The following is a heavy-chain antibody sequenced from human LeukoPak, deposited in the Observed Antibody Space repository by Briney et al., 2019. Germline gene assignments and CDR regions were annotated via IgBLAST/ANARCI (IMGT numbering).Heavy chain of an antibody. CDR3: ARGADCSSTSCYSLPSGV. V-gene: IGHV1-2*02. D-gene: IGHD2-2*01. J-gene: IGHJ4*02. CDR1: GYTFTGYY. Sequence: GASVKVSCKASGYTFTGYYMHWVRQAPGQGLEWMGWINPNSGGTNYAQKFQGRVTMTRDTSISTAYMELSRLRSDDTAVYYCARGADCSSTSCYSLPSGVWGRGTLVTVSS. CDR2: INPNSGGT.